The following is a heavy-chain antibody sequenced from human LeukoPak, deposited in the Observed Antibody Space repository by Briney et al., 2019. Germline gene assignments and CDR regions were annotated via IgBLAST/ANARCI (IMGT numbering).Heavy chain of an antibody. CDR3: ASDIVATSGDF. J-gene: IGHJ4*02. Sequence: AGGPLRLSCAASGFTFSDYYMSWIRQAPGKGLEWVAYITSSGDDIYYADSVKGRFTIYRDNAKNALFLRMSSLRVEDTATYYCASDIVATSGDFWGQGTLVSVSS. V-gene: IGHV3-11*01. D-gene: IGHD5-12*01. CDR2: ITSSGDDI. CDR1: GFTFSDYY.